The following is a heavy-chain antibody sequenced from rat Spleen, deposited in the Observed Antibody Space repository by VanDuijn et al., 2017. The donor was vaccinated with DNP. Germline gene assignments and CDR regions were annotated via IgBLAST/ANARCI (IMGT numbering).Heavy chain of an antibody. J-gene: IGHJ2*01. CDR1: GFAFSDYY. CDR2: ISYDGGIT. CDR3: TTDFERGY. Sequence: EVQLVESGGDLVQPGGSLKLSCAASGFAFSDYYMAWVRQAPGKGLEWVAYISYDGGITSYGDSVKGRFTISRDNAKNTQYLQMDSLRSEDTATYYCTTDFERGYWGQGVMVTVSS. V-gene: IGHV5-20*01. D-gene: IGHD1-11*01.